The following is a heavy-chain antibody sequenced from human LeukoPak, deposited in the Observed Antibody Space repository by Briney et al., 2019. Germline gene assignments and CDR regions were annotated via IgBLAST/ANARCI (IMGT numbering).Heavy chain of an antibody. CDR1: GDSVSSNSAV. Sequence: SQTLSLTCAISGDSVSSNSAVWNWIRQSPSRGLECLGRTYYRSKWYNDYAVSVKSRITITPDTSKNQFSLHLNSVTPEDTAVYYCARTGNKIAADGTGTYYIYGMDVWGQGTTVTVSS. CDR3: ARTGNKIAADGTGTYYIYGMDV. J-gene: IGHJ6*02. CDR2: TYYRSKWYN. D-gene: IGHD6-13*01. V-gene: IGHV6-1*01.